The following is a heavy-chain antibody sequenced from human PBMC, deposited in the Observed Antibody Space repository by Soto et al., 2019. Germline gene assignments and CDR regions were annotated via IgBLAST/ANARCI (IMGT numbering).Heavy chain of an antibody. Sequence: GASVKVSCKASGGTFSSYAISWVRQAPGQGLEWMGGIIPIFGTANYAQKFQGRVTITADESTSTAYMELSSLRSEDTAVYYCARAVSTLLPAVQDYYYYGMDVWGQGTTVTVSS. V-gene: IGHV1-69*13. CDR1: GGTFSSYA. CDR2: IIPIFGTA. CDR3: ARAVSTLLPAVQDYYYYGMDV. J-gene: IGHJ6*02. D-gene: IGHD1-1*01.